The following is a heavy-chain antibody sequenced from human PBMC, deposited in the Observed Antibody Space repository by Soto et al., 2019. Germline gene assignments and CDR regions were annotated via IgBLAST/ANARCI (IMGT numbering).Heavy chain of an antibody. D-gene: IGHD2-8*01. V-gene: IGHV1-18*04. Sequence: QVQLVQSGAEVKKPGASVKVSCKTSGYTFTNYGINWVRQAPGQGLEWMGWISTYNGNTNYAQNLQDRVTMTTDTSTSTVYMELRILRFEVTAVYYCARVPSPSRGESNNDRWFDPWGHGTLVTVSS. CDR1: GYTFTNYG. J-gene: IGHJ5*02. CDR3: ARVPSPSRGESNNDRWFDP. CDR2: ISTYNGNT.